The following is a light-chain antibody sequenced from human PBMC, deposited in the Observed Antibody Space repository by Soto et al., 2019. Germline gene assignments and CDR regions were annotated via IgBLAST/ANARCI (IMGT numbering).Light chain of an antibody. V-gene: IGKV1-5*03. J-gene: IGKJ1*01. Sequence: DIPMTQSPSTLSASVGDRVTITCRASQSISSWLAWYQQKPGKAPKLLIYKASSLESGVPSRFSGSGSGTEFTLTISSLQPDDFATYYCQQYNSYPTFGQGTKVELK. CDR2: KAS. CDR3: QQYNSYPT. CDR1: QSISSW.